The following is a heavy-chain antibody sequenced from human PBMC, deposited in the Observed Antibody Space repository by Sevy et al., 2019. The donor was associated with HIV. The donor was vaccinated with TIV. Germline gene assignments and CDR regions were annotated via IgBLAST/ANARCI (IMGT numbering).Heavy chain of an antibody. CDR2: ISPHNGDT. V-gene: IGHV1-18*01. CDR1: GYTFTSYR. CDR3: GRAVCSGGRCYSLAY. D-gene: IGHD2-15*01. Sequence: ASVKVSCKISGYTFTSYRITWVRQAPGQGLECMGWISPHNGDTNYAQRLQGRVSMITDTSTRTAYMEQRNLRSDETAVYYCGRAVCSGGRCYSLAYWGQGTLVTVSS. J-gene: IGHJ4*01.